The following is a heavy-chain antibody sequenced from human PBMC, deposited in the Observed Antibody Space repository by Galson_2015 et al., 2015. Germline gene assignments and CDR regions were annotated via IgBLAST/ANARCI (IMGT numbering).Heavy chain of an antibody. D-gene: IGHD2-2*01. Sequence: SVKVSCKASGYTFTSYAMHWVRQAPGQRLEWMGWINAGNGNTKYSQKFQGRVTITRDTSASTAYMELSSLRSEDTAVYYCARGHRPAATPNKYNWFDPWGQGTLVTVSS. V-gene: IGHV1-3*01. CDR2: INAGNGNT. CDR3: ARGHRPAATPNKYNWFDP. CDR1: GYTFTSYA. J-gene: IGHJ5*02.